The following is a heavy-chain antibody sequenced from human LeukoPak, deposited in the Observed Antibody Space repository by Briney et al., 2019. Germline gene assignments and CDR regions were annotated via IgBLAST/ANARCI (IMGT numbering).Heavy chain of an antibody. J-gene: IGHJ5*02. D-gene: IGHD3-10*01. V-gene: IGHV3-23*01. CDR3: ARPSMVRGVRGWFDP. CDR1: GFTFSSYA. Sequence: GGSLRLSCAASGFTFSSYAMSWDRQAPGKGLEWVSAISGSGGSTYYADSVKGRFTISRDNSKNTLYLQMNSLRAEDTAVYYCARPSMVRGVRGWFDPWGQGTLVTVSS. CDR2: ISGSGGST.